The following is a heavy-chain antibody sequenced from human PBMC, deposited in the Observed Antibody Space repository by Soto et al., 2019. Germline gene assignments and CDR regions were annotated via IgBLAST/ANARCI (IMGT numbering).Heavy chain of an antibody. CDR3: ARVGAHCSATSCSIGPPYGMDV. CDR2: ISYSGST. D-gene: IGHD2-2*01. Sequence: WTWIRQHPGKGLEWIGYISYSGSTYYNPSLKSRVTISVDTSKNHFSLRLSSVTAADTAVYYCARVGAHCSATSCSIGPPYGMDVWGQGTTVTVSS. V-gene: IGHV4-31*02. J-gene: IGHJ6*02.